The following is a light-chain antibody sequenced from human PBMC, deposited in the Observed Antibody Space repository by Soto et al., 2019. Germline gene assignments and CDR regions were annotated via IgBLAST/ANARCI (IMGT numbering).Light chain of an antibody. CDR2: KAS. V-gene: IGKV1-5*03. CDR3: QQYNRYPYT. J-gene: IGKJ2*01. CDR1: QSISSW. Sequence: DIQMTQSPSTLSASVGDRVTITCRASQSISSWLAWYQQKPGKAPKLLIYKASSLESGVPSRSSGSGSGTEFTLTISSLQPDDFATYYCQQYNRYPYTFGQGTKLEIK.